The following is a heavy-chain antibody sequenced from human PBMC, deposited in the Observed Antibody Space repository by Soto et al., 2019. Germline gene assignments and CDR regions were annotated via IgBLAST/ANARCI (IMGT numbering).Heavy chain of an antibody. Sequence: SETLSLTCAVSGGSISSGGYSWSWIRQPPGKGLEWIGYIYHSGSTYYNPSLKSRVTISVDRSKNQFSLKLSSVTAADTAVYYCARGAPVDLDYWGQGTLVT. CDR3: ARGAPVDLDY. CDR2: IYHSGST. J-gene: IGHJ4*02. CDR1: GGSISSGGYS. V-gene: IGHV4-30-2*01.